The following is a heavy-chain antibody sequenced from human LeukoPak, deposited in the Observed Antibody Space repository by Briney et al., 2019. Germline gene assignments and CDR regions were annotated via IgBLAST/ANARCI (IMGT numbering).Heavy chain of an antibody. CDR2: MNPNSGNT. V-gene: IGHV1-8*01. J-gene: IGHJ6*02. CDR1: GYTFTSYD. D-gene: IGHD3-10*02. Sequence: GASVKVSCKASGYTFTSYDINWVRQATGQGLEWMGWMNPNSGNTGNAQKFQGRVTMPRNTSIRTAYMELGSLRSEDTGVYYCARGKKGVRGVIIPYYYYGMDVWGQGTTVTVSS. CDR3: ARGKKGVRGVIIPYYYYGMDV.